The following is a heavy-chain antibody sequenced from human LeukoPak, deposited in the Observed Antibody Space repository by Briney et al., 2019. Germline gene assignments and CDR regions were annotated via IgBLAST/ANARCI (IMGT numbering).Heavy chain of an antibody. Sequence: PGGSLRLSCAASGFTFSDYYMSWIRQAPGKGLEWVSYISSSGSTIYYADSVKGRFTISRDNATNSLYLQMDSLRAEDTAVYYCARLVDYYGSGSLYYFDYWGQGTLVTVSS. CDR2: ISSSGSTI. CDR1: GFTFSDYY. CDR3: ARLVDYYGSGSLYYFDY. D-gene: IGHD3-10*01. J-gene: IGHJ4*02. V-gene: IGHV3-11*01.